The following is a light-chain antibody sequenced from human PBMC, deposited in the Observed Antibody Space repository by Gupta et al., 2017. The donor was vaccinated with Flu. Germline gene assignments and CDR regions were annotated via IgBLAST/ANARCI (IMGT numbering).Light chain of an antibody. CDR2: LAS. V-gene: IGKV2-28*01. CDR3: RQARQSPHS. Sequence: DIVMTQSPLSLAVTPGEPASISCRSSQSLLHSNGYNYLDWYLQKPGQSPQLLMSLASNRASGVPDRLSGSGSGTDFTLKISRVEAEDVGVYYCRQARQSPHSFGQGTKMEIK. J-gene: IGKJ2*03. CDR1: QSLLHSNGYNY.